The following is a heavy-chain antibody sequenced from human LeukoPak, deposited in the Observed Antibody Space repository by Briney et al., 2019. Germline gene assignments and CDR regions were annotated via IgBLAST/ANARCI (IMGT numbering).Heavy chain of an antibody. CDR1: GFTFSNYA. V-gene: IGHV3-30-3*01. Sequence: PGRSLRLSCAASGFTFSNYALHWVRQAPGKGLQWVAVISYDGNTIHYADSVKGRFIISRDTSKNTLYLQMNSLRAEDTAVYYCARSGGLQKFDYWGQGTLVTVSS. D-gene: IGHD4-11*01. CDR2: ISYDGNTI. CDR3: ARSGGLQKFDY. J-gene: IGHJ4*02.